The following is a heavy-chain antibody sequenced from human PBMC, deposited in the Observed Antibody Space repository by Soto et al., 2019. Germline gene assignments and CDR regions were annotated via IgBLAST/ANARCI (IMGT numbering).Heavy chain of an antibody. CDR1: GYTFTSYY. J-gene: IGHJ4*02. CDR2: INPSGGST. V-gene: IGHV1-46*03. Sequence: GASVKVSCKASGYTFTSYYMHWVRQAPGQGLEWMGIINPSGGSTSYAQKFQGRVTMTRDTSTSTVYMELSSLRSEDTAVYYCARDSGYSSSWSSVMGENYFDYWGQGTLVTVSS. D-gene: IGHD6-13*01. CDR3: ARDSGYSSSWSSVMGENYFDY.